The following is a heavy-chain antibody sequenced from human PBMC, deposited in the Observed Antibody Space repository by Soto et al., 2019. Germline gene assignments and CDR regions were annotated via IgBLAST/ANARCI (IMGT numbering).Heavy chain of an antibody. D-gene: IGHD2-2*01. V-gene: IGHV2-5*02. Sequence: QITLNESGPTLVKPTQTLTLTCTFSGFSLSTRDVGVGWIRQPPGEALEWLGVVYWDDDKTYSPSLKSRLTITKDTSKNQVVLRMTKMAPVDTATYYCAPCREGVASFWGQGTLVTVSS. CDR1: GFSLSTRDVG. CDR2: VYWDDDK. J-gene: IGHJ4*02. CDR3: APCREGVASF.